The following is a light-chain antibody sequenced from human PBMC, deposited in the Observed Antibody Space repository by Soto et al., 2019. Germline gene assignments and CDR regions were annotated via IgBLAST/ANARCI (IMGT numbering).Light chain of an antibody. V-gene: IGKV3-20*01. Sequence: EIVLTQSPGTLSLSPGERATLSCRASQSASSQSGSSSYLAWYQQKPGQAPRLLIYGASSMATGIPDRLSGSGSGTDFTLTISRLEPEDFAVYYCQQYGSSLTFGGGTKVEIK. J-gene: IGKJ4*01. CDR3: QQYGSSLT. CDR2: GAS. CDR1: QSASSQSGSSSY.